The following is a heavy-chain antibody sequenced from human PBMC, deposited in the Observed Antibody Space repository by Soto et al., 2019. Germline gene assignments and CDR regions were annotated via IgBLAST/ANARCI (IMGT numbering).Heavy chain of an antibody. CDR2: IYWDDDK. CDR1: GFSLSTSGVG. J-gene: IGHJ4*02. CDR3: AYSRYTGSGVDY. Sequence: QITLKESGPTLVKLTQTLTLTCTFSGFSLSTSGVGVGWIRQPPGKALEWLALIYWDDDKRYSPSLKSRLTITKDTYKNQVVLTMTNMDPVDTATYYCAYSRYTGSGVDYWGQGTLVTVSS. V-gene: IGHV2-5*02. D-gene: IGHD3-10*01.